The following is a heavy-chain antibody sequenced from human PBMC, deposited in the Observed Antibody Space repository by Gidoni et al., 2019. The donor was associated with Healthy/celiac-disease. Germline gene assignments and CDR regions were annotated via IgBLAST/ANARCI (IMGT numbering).Heavy chain of an antibody. J-gene: IGHJ4*02. V-gene: IGHV3-30*03. CDR3: ARASNGGIGDY. CDR1: GFTFSSYG. Sequence: QVPPVESGGGVVQPGRSLRLPCAASGFTFSSYGMHWVRQAPGKGLEWVAVISYDGSNKYYADSGKGRFTISRDNSKNTLYLQMNSLRAEDTAVYYCARASNGGIGDYWGQGTLVTVSS. CDR2: ISYDGSNK. D-gene: IGHD2-8*01.